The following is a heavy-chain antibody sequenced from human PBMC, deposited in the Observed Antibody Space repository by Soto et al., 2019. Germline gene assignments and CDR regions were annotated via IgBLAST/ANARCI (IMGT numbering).Heavy chain of an antibody. V-gene: IGHV4-34*01. Sequence: TLETLSLTCAVYGGSFSGYYWSWIRQPPGKGVEWSGEINHSGSTNYNPALKSRVTISVDTSKNQFSLKLSSVTAADTAVYYCARDKMKIAAAVKRNWFDPWGQGTLVTVSS. J-gene: IGHJ5*02. CDR1: GGSFSGYY. CDR3: ARDKMKIAAAVKRNWFDP. CDR2: INHSGST. D-gene: IGHD6-13*01.